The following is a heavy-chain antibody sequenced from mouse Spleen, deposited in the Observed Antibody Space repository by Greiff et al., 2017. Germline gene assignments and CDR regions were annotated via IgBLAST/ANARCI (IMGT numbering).Heavy chain of an antibody. V-gene: IGHV2-9*02. CDR2: IWAGGST. D-gene: IGHD2-2*01. Sequence: VHLVESGPGLVAPSQSLSITCTVSGFSLTSYGVHWVRQPPGKGLEWLGVIWAGGSTNYNSALMSRLSISKDNSKSQVFLKMNSLQTDDTAMYYCARDLLWLRRHAMDYWGQGTSVTVSS. J-gene: IGHJ4*01. CDR1: GFSLTSYG. CDR3: ARDLLWLRRHAMDY.